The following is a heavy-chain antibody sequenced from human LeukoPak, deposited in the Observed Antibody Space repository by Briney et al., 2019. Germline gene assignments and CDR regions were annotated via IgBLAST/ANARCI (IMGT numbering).Heavy chain of an antibody. CDR2: MYTGGST. D-gene: IGHD3-22*01. CDR1: AGSISSFY. Sequence: SETLSLTCTVSAGSISSFYWSWIRQPPGKGLEWLGYMYTGGSTKYNPSLESRVTISVDTSKNQFSLKLSSVTAADTAVYYCASLYFYDGSGYHYYFDYWGQGTLVTVSS. V-gene: IGHV4-4*09. CDR3: ASLYFYDGSGYHYYFDY. J-gene: IGHJ4*02.